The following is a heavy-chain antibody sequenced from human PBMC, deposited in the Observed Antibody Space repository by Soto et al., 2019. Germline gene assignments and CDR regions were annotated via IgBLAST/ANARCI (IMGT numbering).Heavy chain of an antibody. J-gene: IGHJ4*02. CDR2: ILAKPNNYAT. D-gene: IGHD2-2*01. Sequence: GGSLRLSCAASGFTFSGSAMHWVRQASGKGLEWVGRILAKPNNYATAYAASVNGRFTISRDDSKNTAYLQMNSLKTEDTALYYCTRLSAYPARESFDYWGQGALVTVSS. CDR1: GFTFSGSA. CDR3: TRLSAYPARESFDY. V-gene: IGHV3-73*01.